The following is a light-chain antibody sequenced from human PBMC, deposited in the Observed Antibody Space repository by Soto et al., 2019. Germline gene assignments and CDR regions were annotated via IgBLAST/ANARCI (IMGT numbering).Light chain of an antibody. CDR2: GAS. CDR3: QQYYTSRT. V-gene: IGKV3-20*01. J-gene: IGKJ5*01. Sequence: ENVLTQSPGTLSLSPGERATLSCRASQSVSSNYLAWYQQKPGQAPRLLIYGASIRASGVPDRFSGSGSGTDFTLTISRLQPEDFAVYYCQQYYTSRTFSQGTRLEI. CDR1: QSVSSNY.